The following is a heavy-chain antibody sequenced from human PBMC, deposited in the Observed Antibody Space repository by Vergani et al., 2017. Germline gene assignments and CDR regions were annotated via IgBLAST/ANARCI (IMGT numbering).Heavy chain of an antibody. V-gene: IGHV5-51*03. CDR3: ARVTYYYGSGREFDP. CDR2: IYPGDSDT. J-gene: IGHJ5*02. CDR1: GYSFTSYW. Sequence: EVQLVQSGAEVKKPGESLKISCKGSGYSFTSYWIGWVRQMPGKGLEWMGIIYPGDSDTRYSPSFQGQVTISADESISTAYLQWSSLKASDTAMYYCARVTYYYGSGREFDPWGQGTLVTVSS. D-gene: IGHD3-10*01.